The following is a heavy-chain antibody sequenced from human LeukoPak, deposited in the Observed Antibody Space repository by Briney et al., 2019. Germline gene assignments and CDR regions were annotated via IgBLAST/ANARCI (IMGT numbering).Heavy chain of an antibody. D-gene: IGHD1-1*01. J-gene: IGHJ4*02. CDR2: ICSGVNT. CDR1: GGSVSSSYF. V-gene: IGHV4-39*02. CDR3: ARDGPWKSDY. Sequence: SETLSLTCTVSGGSVSSSYFWGWIRQPPGKGLEWIGSICSGVNTCYNPSLQSRVTISADSSKTHFFLQLTSATAADTAVYFCARDGPWKSDYWGQGILVTVSS.